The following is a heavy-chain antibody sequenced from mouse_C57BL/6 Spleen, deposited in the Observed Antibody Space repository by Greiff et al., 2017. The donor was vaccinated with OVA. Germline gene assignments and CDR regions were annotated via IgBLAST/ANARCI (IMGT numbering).Heavy chain of an antibody. CDR1: GYAFSSSW. CDR3: AREGGDY. D-gene: IGHD1-1*02. CDR2: IYPGDGDT. V-gene: IGHV1-82*01. Sequence: QVQLKESGPELVKPGASVKISCKASGYAFSSSWMNWVKQRPGKGLEWIGRIYPGDGDTNYNGKFKGKATLTADKSSSTAYMQLSSLTSEDSAVYFCAREGGDYWGQGTSVTVSS. J-gene: IGHJ4*01.